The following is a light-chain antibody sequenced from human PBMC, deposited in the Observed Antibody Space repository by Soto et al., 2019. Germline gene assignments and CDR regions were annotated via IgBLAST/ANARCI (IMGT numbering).Light chain of an antibody. J-gene: IGKJ4*01. CDR1: QSVSGS. Sequence: EIVLTQSLAILSLSPGEKATLSCRASQSVSGSLGWYQQKPGQAPRLIIYDAPVRATGIPARFSGSGSGTDFTLTISSLEPEDFAVYYCQEGTYWPAFGGGTKVDIK. CDR2: DAP. CDR3: QEGTYWPA. V-gene: IGKV3-11*01.